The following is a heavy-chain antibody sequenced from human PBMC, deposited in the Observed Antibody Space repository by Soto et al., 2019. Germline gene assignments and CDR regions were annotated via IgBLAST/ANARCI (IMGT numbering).Heavy chain of an antibody. Sequence: NPSPPCRVSGDSISCYYWSWIRQPPGKGLEWIGYIYYSGSTNYNPSFKSRVTISVDTPKNQFSLKLTSVTAADTAVYYCARGVATIGPWGQGTLVTVSS. CDR2: IYYSGST. CDR3: ARGVATIGP. V-gene: IGHV4-59*01. CDR1: GDSISCYY. D-gene: IGHD5-12*01. J-gene: IGHJ5*02.